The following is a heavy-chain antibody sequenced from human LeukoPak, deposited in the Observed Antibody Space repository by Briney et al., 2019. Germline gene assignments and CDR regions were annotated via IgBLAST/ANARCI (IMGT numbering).Heavy chain of an antibody. CDR1: GFTLSSYE. D-gene: IGHD6-13*01. CDR2: ISSSGSTI. V-gene: IGHV3-48*03. J-gene: IGHJ6*02. Sequence: PGGSLRLSCAASGFTLSSYEMNWVRQAPGKGLDWVSYISSSGSTIYYADSVKGRFTISRDNAKNSLYLQMNSLRAEDTAVYYCAREMELVHGYYYGMDVWGQGTTVTVSS. CDR3: AREMELVHGYYYGMDV.